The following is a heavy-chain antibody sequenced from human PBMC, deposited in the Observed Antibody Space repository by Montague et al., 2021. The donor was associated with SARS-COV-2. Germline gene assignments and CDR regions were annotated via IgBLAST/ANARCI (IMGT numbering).Heavy chain of an antibody. CDR1: GFTFSTYA. D-gene: IGHD4-17*01. CDR2: ITGSGGST. Sequence: SLRLSCAASGFTFSTYALSWVRQAPGKGLEWVSAITGSGGSTFYADSVKGRFTVSRDNSRSTLYLQMNSLRAEDSAVYYCAKSLDYGDYADSWGQGTLVIVAS. J-gene: IGHJ4*02. CDR3: AKSLDYGDYADS. V-gene: IGHV3-23*01.